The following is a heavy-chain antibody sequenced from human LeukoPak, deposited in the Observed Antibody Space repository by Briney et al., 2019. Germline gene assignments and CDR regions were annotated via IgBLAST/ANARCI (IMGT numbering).Heavy chain of an antibody. CDR1: GYTFTGYY. D-gene: IGHD6-13*01. J-gene: IGHJ4*02. V-gene: IGHV1-2*02. Sequence: ASVKVSSKASGYTFTGYYMHWVRQAPGQGLEWMGWINPNSGGTNYAQKFQGRVTMTRDTSISTAYMELSRLRSDDTAVYYCAAGYSSSWSSFDYWGQGTLVTVSS. CDR2: INPNSGGT. CDR3: AAGYSSSWSSFDY.